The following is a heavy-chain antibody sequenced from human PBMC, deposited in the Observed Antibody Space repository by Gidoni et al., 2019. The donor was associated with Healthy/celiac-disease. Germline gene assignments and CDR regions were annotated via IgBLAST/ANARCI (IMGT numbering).Heavy chain of an antibody. CDR3: AKGLRGITGSGTYID. CDR2: ISWNSGSI. Sequence: EVQLVESGGGLVQPGRSLRLSCAASGFTFDDYAMHWVRQAPGKGLEWVSGISWNSGSIGYADSVKGRFTISRDNAKNSLYLQMNSLRAEDTALYYCAKGLRGITGSGTYIDWGQGTLVTVSS. V-gene: IGHV3-9*01. CDR1: GFTFDDYA. J-gene: IGHJ4*02. D-gene: IGHD1-20*01.